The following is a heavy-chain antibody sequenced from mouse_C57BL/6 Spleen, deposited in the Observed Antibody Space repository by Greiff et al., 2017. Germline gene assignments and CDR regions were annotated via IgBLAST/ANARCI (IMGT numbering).Heavy chain of an antibody. CDR1: GYAFSSSW. V-gene: IGHV1-82*01. J-gene: IGHJ4*01. CDR3: ARAINTVVATEYYAMDY. Sequence: VQLQQSGPELVKPGASVKISCKASGYAFSSSWMNWVKQRPGKGLEWIGRIYPGDGDTNYNGKFKGKATLTADKSSSTAYMHISSLTYEDSAVYFGARAINTVVATEYYAMDYWGQGTSVTVSS. CDR2: IYPGDGDT. D-gene: IGHD1-1*01.